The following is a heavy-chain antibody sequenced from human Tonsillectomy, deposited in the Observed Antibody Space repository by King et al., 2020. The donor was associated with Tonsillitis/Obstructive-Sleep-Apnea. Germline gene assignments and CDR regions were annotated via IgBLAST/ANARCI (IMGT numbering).Heavy chain of an antibody. CDR2: INWSGGNA. CDR1: YFALKEYG. V-gene: IGHV3-20*04. D-gene: IGHD4-17*01. Sequence: LVESGGGVVRPGGSLRLSCAASYFALKEYGMSWVRQAPGKGLEWVASINWSGGNAGYADSVKGRFTISRDSARNSLYLQMNSRRAEVTALYYCAREWDYGDFIFDYWGQGTLVTVSS. J-gene: IGHJ4*02. CDR3: AREWDYGDFIFDY.